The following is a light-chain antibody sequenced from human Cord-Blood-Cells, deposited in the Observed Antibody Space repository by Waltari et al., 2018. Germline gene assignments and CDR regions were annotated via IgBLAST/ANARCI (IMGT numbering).Light chain of an antibody. Sequence: DIVMTQSPDSLAVSLGERATINCKSSQSVLYSSNNKNYLAWYHQQPGQPPKLLIYWAPTRESGVPDRFSGSGSGTDFTLTISSLQAEDVAVYYCQQYYSTPWTFGQGTKVEIK. CDR1: QSVLYSSNNKNY. CDR3: QQYYSTPWT. V-gene: IGKV4-1*01. CDR2: WAP. J-gene: IGKJ1*01.